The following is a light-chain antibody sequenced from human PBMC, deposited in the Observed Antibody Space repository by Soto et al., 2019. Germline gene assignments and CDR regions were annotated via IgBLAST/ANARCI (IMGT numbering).Light chain of an antibody. V-gene: IGKV1-27*01. Sequence: DIQLTQSPSSLSASVGDRVTITCRASQGISNYVSWYQRKPGKAPKLLIYAASTLQSGVPSRFSSSGSGTDFTLTISSLQPEDVATYFCQKYNFAPFTFGPGTNVDIK. J-gene: IGKJ3*01. CDR2: AAS. CDR3: QKYNFAPFT. CDR1: QGISNY.